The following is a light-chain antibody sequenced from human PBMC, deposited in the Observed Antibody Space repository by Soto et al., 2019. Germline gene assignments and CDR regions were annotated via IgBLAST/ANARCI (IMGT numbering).Light chain of an antibody. CDR3: QHYNSYSEA. CDR1: QTISSW. V-gene: IGKV1-5*03. J-gene: IGKJ1*01. CDR2: KAS. Sequence: DTQMTQSPSTLSGSVGDRVTITCRASQTISSWLAWYQQKPGKAPKLLIYKASTLKSGVPSRFSGSGSGTEFTLTISSLQPDDFATDYCQHYNSYSEAFGQGTKV.